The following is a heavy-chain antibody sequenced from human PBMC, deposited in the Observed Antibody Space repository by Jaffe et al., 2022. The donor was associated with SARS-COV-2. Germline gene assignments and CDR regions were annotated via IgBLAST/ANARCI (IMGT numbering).Heavy chain of an antibody. Sequence: QVQLQESGPGLVKPSQTLSLTCTVSGGSFSSGGYYWSWIRQPAGKGLEWIGRISMSGSTNYNPALKSRVTISLDASKNQFSLELNSVTAADTAVYYCVRESISTWLRYFDSWGQGTLVTVSS. D-gene: IGHD2-2*01. J-gene: IGHJ4*02. V-gene: IGHV4-61*02. CDR3: VRESISTWLRYFDS. CDR1: GGSFSSGGYY. CDR2: ISMSGST.